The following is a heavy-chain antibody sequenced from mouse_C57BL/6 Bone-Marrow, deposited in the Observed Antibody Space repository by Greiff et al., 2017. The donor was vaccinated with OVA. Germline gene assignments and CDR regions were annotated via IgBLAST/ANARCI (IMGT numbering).Heavy chain of an antibody. CDR1: GYTFTSYG. Sequence: VKLMESGAELARPGASVKLSCKASGYTFTSYGISWVKQRTGQGLEWIGEIYPRSGNTDYNEKFKGKATLAADKSSRTAYMELRSLTSEDSAVYFCARGDYGSSYVDYAMDYWGQGTSVTVSS. D-gene: IGHD1-1*01. V-gene: IGHV1-81*01. J-gene: IGHJ4*01. CDR3: ARGDYGSSYVDYAMDY. CDR2: IYPRSGNT.